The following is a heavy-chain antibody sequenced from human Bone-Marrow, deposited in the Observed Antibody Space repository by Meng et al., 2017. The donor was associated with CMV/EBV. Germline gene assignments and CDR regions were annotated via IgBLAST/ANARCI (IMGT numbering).Heavy chain of an antibody. Sequence: FTGYYMHWVRQAPGQGLEWMGWINPNSGGTNYAQKFQGRVTMTRDTSISTAYMELSRLRSDDTAVYYCAKGMGTYYYDSSGPFLFDYWGQGTLVTVSS. CDR3: AKGMGTYYYDSSGPFLFDY. CDR2: INPNSGGT. V-gene: IGHV1-2*02. D-gene: IGHD3-22*01. CDR1: FTGYY. J-gene: IGHJ4*02.